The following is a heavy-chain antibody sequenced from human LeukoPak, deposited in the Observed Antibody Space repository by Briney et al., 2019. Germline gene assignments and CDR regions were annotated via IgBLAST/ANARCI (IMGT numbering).Heavy chain of an antibody. Sequence: GASVKVSCKASGYAFTGYHMHWVRQAPGQGLEWMGWINPNSGGTNHAQKFQGRVTMTRETSISTAYMEVNRLSPDDTAVYYCARAAWFEESTDPYYFDYWGQGTLVTVSS. CDR2: INPNSGGT. V-gene: IGHV1-2*02. CDR3: ARAAWFEESTDPYYFDY. D-gene: IGHD3-10*01. J-gene: IGHJ4*02. CDR1: GYAFTGYH.